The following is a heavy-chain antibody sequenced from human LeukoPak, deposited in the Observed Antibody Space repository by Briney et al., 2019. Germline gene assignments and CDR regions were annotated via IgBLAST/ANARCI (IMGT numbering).Heavy chain of an antibody. V-gene: IGHV3-74*01. D-gene: IGHD3-22*01. CDR1: GFTFSSYW. CDR2: INSDGSTT. J-gene: IGHJ4*02. Sequence: GGSLRLSCAVSGFTFSSYWMHLVRQAPGKGLVWVSRINSDGSTTSYADSVKGRFTISRDNAKNTLYLQVNSLRAEDTAVYYCARGPSFYDSSAYIYWGQGTLVTVSS. CDR3: ARGPSFYDSSAYIY.